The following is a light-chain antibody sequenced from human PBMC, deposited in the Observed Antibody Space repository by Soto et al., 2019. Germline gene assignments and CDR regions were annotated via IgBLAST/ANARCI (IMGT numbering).Light chain of an antibody. Sequence: EIVLTQSLPILSWLPGDRVTPSSMXSEYXXXRXXWXQHXXAXXPXXXXYQTSIRANGTPARFSASGTGTDFTLPISDVQPEDFAVYYCHQRQSWPRTFGQGTKVDIK. J-gene: IGKJ1*01. CDR2: QTS. CDR1: EYXXXR. V-gene: IGKV3-11*01. CDR3: HQRQSWPRT.